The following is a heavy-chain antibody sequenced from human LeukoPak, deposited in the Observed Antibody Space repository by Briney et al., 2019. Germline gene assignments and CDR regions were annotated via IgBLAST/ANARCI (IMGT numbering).Heavy chain of an antibody. CDR2: INPSSGGT. V-gene: IGHV1-2*02. CDR1: GYTFTGYY. CDR3: ARESEAAGDY. J-gene: IGHJ4*02. Sequence: VASVKVSCKASGYTFTGYYMHWVRQAPGQGLEWMGWINPSSGGTNYAQKFQGRVTMTRDTSISTAYMKLSRLRSDDTAVYYCARESEAAGDYWGQGTLVTVSS. D-gene: IGHD6-25*01.